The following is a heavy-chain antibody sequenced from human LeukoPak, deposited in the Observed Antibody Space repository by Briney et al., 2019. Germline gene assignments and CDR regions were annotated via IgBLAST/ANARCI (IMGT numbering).Heavy chain of an antibody. Sequence: PSETLSLTCTVSGGSISSHYWSWIRQPPGKGLEWIGYIYYSGSANYNASLKSRVTISVDTSKNQFSLKLSSVTAADTAVYYCARGGGYAFDIWGQGTMVTVS. J-gene: IGHJ3*02. CDR1: GGSISSHY. D-gene: IGHD3-16*01. CDR2: IYYSGSA. CDR3: ARGGGYAFDI. V-gene: IGHV4-59*11.